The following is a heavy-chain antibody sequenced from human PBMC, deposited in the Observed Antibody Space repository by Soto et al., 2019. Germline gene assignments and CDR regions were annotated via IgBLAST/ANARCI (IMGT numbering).Heavy chain of an antibody. V-gene: IGHV3-11*01. Sequence: VQLVESGGGLVKPGGSLRLSCAASGFTFRDYYMNWIRQAPGKGLERVSYISSSGSTIYYADSVRGRFTISRDNAKNSLYLQMNSLRAEDTAVYYCARDYINYSFDYWGQGTLVTVSS. CDR1: GFTFRDYY. J-gene: IGHJ4*02. CDR3: ARDYINYSFDY. CDR2: ISSSGSTI. D-gene: IGHD4-4*01.